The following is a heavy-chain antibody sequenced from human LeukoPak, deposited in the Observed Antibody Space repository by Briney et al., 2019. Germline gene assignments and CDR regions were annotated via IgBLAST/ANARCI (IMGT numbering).Heavy chain of an antibody. CDR3: VRSRVDPDYYYYSMDV. J-gene: IGHJ6*03. CDR2: INHSEST. Sequence: SETLSLTCAVYGGSFSGYYWTWIRQPPGKGLEWIGEINHSESTNYNPSLKSRVTISVDTSKNQFSLKLSSVTAADTAAYFCVRSRVDPDYYYYSMDVWGKGTTVTVSS. CDR1: GGSFSGYY. V-gene: IGHV4-34*01.